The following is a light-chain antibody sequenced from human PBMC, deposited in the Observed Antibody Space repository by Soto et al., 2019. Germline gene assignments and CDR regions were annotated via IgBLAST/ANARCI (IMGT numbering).Light chain of an antibody. CDR2: AAT. J-gene: IGKJ1*01. CDR3: QQYNNWPPWT. CDR1: QRVTSGY. Sequence: TQSPATLSLSPGERATLSCRARQRVTSGYLAWYQQTPGRPPRLIIYAATARATGIPDRFSGSGSGTEFTLTISSLQSEDFAVYYCQQYNNWPPWTFGQGTKVEIK. V-gene: IGKV3D-15*01.